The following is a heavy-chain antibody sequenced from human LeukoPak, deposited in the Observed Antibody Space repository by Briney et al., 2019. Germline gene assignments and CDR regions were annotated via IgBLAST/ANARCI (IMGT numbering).Heavy chain of an antibody. D-gene: IGHD6-19*01. Sequence: SETLSLTCTVSGGSISSSSYYWGWIRQPPGKGLEWIGSIYYSGSTYYNPSLKSRVTISVDTSKNQFSLKLSSVTAADTAVYYCARDSSGWLTWGQGTLVTVSS. CDR3: ARDSSGWLT. CDR1: GGSISSSSYY. J-gene: IGHJ5*02. V-gene: IGHV4-39*07. CDR2: IYYSGST.